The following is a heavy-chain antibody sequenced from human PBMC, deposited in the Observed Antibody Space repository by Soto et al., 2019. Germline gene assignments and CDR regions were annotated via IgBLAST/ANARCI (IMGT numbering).Heavy chain of an antibody. V-gene: IGHV1-8*01. CDR3: ARGVCSSSWYPVGAFDI. D-gene: IGHD6-13*01. J-gene: IGHJ3*02. Sequence: ASVKVSCKASGYTFTSYDINWVRQATGQGLEWMGWMNPNSGDTGYAQKFQGRVTMTRNTSISTAYMELSSLRSEDTAVYYCARGVCSSSWYPVGAFDIWGPGTMVTVSS. CDR2: MNPNSGDT. CDR1: GYTFTSYD.